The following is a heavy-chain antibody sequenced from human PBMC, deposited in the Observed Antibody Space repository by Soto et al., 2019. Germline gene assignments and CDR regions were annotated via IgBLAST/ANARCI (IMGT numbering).Heavy chain of an antibody. D-gene: IGHD2-2*01. V-gene: IGHV4-61*01. J-gene: IGHJ6*02. Sequence: SEPLSLPCTVSVGSFSSCSYYWSWILQPPVKCLAWIGYIYYSGSTNYNTSLKSRVTISVDTSKNQFSLKLSSVTAADTAVYYCARVGCSSTSCYQVYYYYGMDVWGQGTTVTVS. CDR1: VGSFSSCSYY. CDR2: IYYSGST. CDR3: ARVGCSSTSCYQVYYYYGMDV.